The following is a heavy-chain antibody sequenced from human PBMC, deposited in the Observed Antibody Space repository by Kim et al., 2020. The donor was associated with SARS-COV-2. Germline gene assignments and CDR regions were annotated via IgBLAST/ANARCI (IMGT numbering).Heavy chain of an antibody. CDR3: AREMAYSSGWWGGSDY. CDR2: INPNSGGT. V-gene: IGHV1-2*02. CDR1: GYTFTGYY. D-gene: IGHD6-19*01. J-gene: IGHJ4*02. Sequence: ASVKVSCKASGYTFTGYYMHWVRQAPGQGLEWMGWINPNSGGTNYAQKFQGRVTMTRDTSISTAYMELSRLRSDDTAVYYCAREMAYSSGWWGGSDYWGQGTLVTVSS.